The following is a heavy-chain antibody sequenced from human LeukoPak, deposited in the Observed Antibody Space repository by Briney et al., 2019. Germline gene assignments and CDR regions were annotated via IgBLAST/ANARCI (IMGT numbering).Heavy chain of an antibody. CDR1: EFTVSSNY. CDR2: IYSGGST. V-gene: IGHV3-53*01. Sequence: GGSLRLSCAASEFTVSSNYMSWVRQAPGKGLEWVSVIYSGGSTYYADSVKGRFTISRDNSKNTLYLQMNSLRAEDTAVYYCARDPSSSGWSFQHWGQGTLVTVSS. CDR3: ARDPSSSGWSFQH. J-gene: IGHJ1*01. D-gene: IGHD6-19*01.